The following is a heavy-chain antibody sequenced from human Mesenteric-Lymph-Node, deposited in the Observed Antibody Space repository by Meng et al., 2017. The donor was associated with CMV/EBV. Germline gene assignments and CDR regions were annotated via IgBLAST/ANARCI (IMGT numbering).Heavy chain of an antibody. V-gene: IGHV4-4*01. CDR2: IYHNGFT. D-gene: IGHD1-26*01. Sequence: GDSISSGNWWSWVRRPPGKGLEWIGEIYHNGFTNYNPSLKSRVTMSIDKSRNQVSLNLRSVTAADTAVYFCARDNRASGNYDWFDPWGQGTLVTVSS. J-gene: IGHJ5*02. CDR3: ARDNRASGNYDWFDP. CDR1: GDSISSGNW.